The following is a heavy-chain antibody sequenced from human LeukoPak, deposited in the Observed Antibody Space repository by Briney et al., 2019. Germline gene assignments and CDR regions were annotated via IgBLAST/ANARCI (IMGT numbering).Heavy chain of an antibody. CDR2: ITVTGDT. CDR1: GFTFSSYS. V-gene: IGHV3-23*01. Sequence: PGGSLRLSCAASGFTFSSYSMSWVRQAPGKGLEWVSGITVTGDTHYADSLKGRFTISRDNSRNTLYLQMNSLRADDTAVYYCAKVPVWQQLVDYWGQGTLVTVSS. D-gene: IGHD6-13*01. J-gene: IGHJ4*02. CDR3: AKVPVWQQLVDY.